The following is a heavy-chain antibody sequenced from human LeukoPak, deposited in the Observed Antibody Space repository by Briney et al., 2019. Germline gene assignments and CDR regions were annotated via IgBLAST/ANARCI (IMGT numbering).Heavy chain of an antibody. CDR2: IYDSGNT. J-gene: IGHJ4*02. V-gene: IGHV4-61*01. CDR1: GASVSDGNYY. Sequence: SETLSLTCSVSGASVSDGNYYWSWIRQPPGKGLEWIGNIYDSGNTKYNPSLKSRVTISVDTSKNQFSLKLTSVTAADTAVYYCARDSSGYYGFFDYWGQGTLVTVSS. CDR3: ARDSSGYYGFFDY. D-gene: IGHD3-22*01.